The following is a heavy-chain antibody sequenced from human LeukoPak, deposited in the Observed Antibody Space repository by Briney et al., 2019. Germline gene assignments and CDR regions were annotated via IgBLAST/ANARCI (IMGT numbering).Heavy chain of an antibody. CDR1: GFTFSSYG. J-gene: IGHJ4*02. V-gene: IGHV3-30*18. CDR3: AKGYYDSSGYID. CDR2: ISHDAKST. Sequence: HPGGSLRLSCATSGFTFSSYGMHWVRQVPGKGLEWVTVISHDAKSTYHVDSVKGRFTISRDNSKNTLYLQMNSLRAEDTAVYYCAKGYYDSSGYIDWGQGTLVTVSS. D-gene: IGHD3-22*01.